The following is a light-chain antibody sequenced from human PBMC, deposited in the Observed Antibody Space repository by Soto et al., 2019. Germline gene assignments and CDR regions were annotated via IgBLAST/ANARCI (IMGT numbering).Light chain of an antibody. J-gene: IGKJ2*01. Sequence: EIVLTQSPATLSLSPGERATLSCRASQSVSRFLAWYQQKPGQAPRLLIYDASIRATGIPVRFTGSGSGTVFTLTISRLEPEDSAVYYCQQRSDWHTFGQGTKLEIK. V-gene: IGKV3-11*01. CDR1: QSVSRF. CDR2: DAS. CDR3: QQRSDWHT.